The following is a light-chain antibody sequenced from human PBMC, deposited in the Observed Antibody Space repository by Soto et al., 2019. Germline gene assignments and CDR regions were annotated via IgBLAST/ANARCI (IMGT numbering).Light chain of an antibody. V-gene: IGLV2-23*02. CDR2: EVS. CDR1: SSDVGGYNY. CDR3: CSYAGSSTFYV. Sequence: QSALTQPASVSGSPGQSITISCTGTSSDVGGYNYVSWYQLHPGKAPKLMVYEVSNRPSGVSNRFSGSKSGNTASLTISGLQAEDEADYHCCSYAGSSTFYVFGTGTKVTVL. J-gene: IGLJ1*01.